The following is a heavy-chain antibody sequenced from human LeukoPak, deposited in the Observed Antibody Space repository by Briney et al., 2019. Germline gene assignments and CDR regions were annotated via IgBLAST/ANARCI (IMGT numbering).Heavy chain of an antibody. D-gene: IGHD6-19*01. CDR3: ARHNSSGWYYYYYGMDV. J-gene: IGHJ6*02. Sequence: SETLSLTCTVSGGSISSYYWSWIRQPPGKGLEWIGYIYYSGSTNYNPSLKSRVTISVDTPKNQFSLKLSSVTAADTAVYYCARHNSSGWYYYYYGMDVWGQGTTVTVSS. CDR1: GGSISSYY. V-gene: IGHV4-59*01. CDR2: IYYSGST.